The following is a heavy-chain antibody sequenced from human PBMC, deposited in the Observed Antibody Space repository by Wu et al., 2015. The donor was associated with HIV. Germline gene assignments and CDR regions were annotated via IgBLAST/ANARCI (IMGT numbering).Heavy chain of an antibody. D-gene: IGHD2-15*01. CDR3: ARGAAFRAELDY. J-gene: IGHJ4*02. CDR2: IIPTFDIT. Sequence: QVQLVQSGAEVKKPGASVKVSCKASGGTFNSYALNWVRQAPGQGLEWMGRIIPTFDITHYAQKFRDRLSITADESTSTAYMELSSLRSEDTAVYYCARGAAFRAELDYWGQGTMVTVSS. V-gene: IGHV1-69*18. CDR1: GGTFNSYA.